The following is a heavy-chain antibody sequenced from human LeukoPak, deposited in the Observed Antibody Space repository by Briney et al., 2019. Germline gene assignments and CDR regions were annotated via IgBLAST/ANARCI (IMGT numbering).Heavy chain of an antibody. D-gene: IGHD4-23*01. V-gene: IGHV3-7*01. CDR1: GFTFPNYW. CDR3: ARDRDDGGFDY. J-gene: IGHJ4*02. Sequence: GGSLRLSCVASGFTFPNYWMSWVRPAPEKRLEWVANIKQDGRVKQYVDSMKGRFTISRDNAKNSLYLQMNSLRAEDTAVYYCARDRDDGGFDYWGQGILVTVSS. CDR2: IKQDGRVK.